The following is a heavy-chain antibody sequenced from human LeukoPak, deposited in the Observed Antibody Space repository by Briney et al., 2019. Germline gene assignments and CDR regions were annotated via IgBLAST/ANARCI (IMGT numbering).Heavy chain of an antibody. CDR3: ARVVNSYGSWFDP. CDR2: IIPIFGTA. J-gene: IGHJ5*02. Sequence: ASVKVSCKASGGTFSSYAISWVRQAPGQGLEWMGGIIPIFGTANYAQKFQGRVTITADESTSTAYMELSRLRSDDTAVYYCARVVNSYGSWFDPWGQGTLVTVSS. V-gene: IGHV1-69*13. CDR1: GGTFSSYA. D-gene: IGHD5-18*01.